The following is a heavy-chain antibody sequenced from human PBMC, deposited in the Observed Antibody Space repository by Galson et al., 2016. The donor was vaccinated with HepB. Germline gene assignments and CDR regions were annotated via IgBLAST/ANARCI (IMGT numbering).Heavy chain of an antibody. V-gene: IGHV3-7*03. CDR3: ARGIMAALWGMDV. CDR2: IREDGSEI. CDR1: GFNFYGYW. D-gene: IGHD3-16*01. Sequence: SLRLSCAAAGFNFYGYWMSWVRQAPGRGLEWVANIREDGSEIYYMESVKGRFTISRDNAKSSLTLQMNILTAEDTAVYYCARGIMAALWGMDVWGQGTTVIVSS. J-gene: IGHJ6*02.